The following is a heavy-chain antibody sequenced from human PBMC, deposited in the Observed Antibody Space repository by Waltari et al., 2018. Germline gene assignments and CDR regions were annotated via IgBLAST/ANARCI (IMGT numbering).Heavy chain of an antibody. V-gene: IGHV4-34*01. CDR3: AGGTIGSGSYYDGGMDV. D-gene: IGHD1-26*01. CDR1: GGSFNTYS. CDR2: INYSGDA. Sequence: QVQLQQWGAGLLKPSETLSLTCDVYGGSFNTYSWAWIRQPPEKGLEWIGEINYSGDANYNPSLESRVTISVDTSKNRFSLKLNSVTAADTAVYYCAGGTIGSGSYYDGGMDVWGQGTTVTVSS. J-gene: IGHJ6*02.